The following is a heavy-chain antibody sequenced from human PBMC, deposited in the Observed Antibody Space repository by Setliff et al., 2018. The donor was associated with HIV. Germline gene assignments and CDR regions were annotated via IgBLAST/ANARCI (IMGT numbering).Heavy chain of an antibody. CDR2: ISSSGST. Sequence: SETLSLTCTVSGGSISSSIYYWGWIRQPPGKGLEWIGRISSSGSTNYNPSLKSRVIISVDTSKNHFSLSLSSVTAADTALYYCARHASRDGYNFDYWGQGTLVTVSS. D-gene: IGHD3-22*01. CDR3: ARHASRDGYNFDY. J-gene: IGHJ4*02. CDR1: GGSISSSIYY. V-gene: IGHV4-61*05.